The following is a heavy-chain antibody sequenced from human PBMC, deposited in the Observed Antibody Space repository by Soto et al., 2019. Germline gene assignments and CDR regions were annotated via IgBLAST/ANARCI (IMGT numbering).Heavy chain of an antibody. J-gene: IGHJ4*02. Sequence: SETLSLTCFVYGASFSGYYWNWLRKPPGKGLEWIGEIYQSGTTNYNPSLKSRVTISLDTSKNQFFLNLASVTAADTGVFYCARGSKGLTSYFDNWGQGTLVTVSS. CDR3: ARGSKGLTSYFDN. V-gene: IGHV4-34*01. D-gene: IGHD4-4*01. CDR1: GASFSGYY. CDR2: IYQSGTT.